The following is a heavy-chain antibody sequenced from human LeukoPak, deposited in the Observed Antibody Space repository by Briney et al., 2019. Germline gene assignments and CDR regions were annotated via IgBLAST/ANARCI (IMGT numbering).Heavy chain of an antibody. CDR3: ARRRYYDSTGYLD. CDR1: GDSISSSSYY. Sequence: SETLSLTCTISGDSISSSSYYWGWIRQPPGKGLEWIGDIYYRGSTYYSPSLKSRVSISIDTSNNQFSLTLNSVTAADTALYFCARRRYYDSTGYLDWGQGTLDTVSS. J-gene: IGHJ1*01. V-gene: IGHV4-39*01. CDR2: IYYRGST. D-gene: IGHD3-22*01.